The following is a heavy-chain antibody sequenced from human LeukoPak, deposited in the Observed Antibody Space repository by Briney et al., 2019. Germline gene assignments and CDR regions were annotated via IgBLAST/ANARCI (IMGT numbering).Heavy chain of an antibody. D-gene: IGHD3-16*02. Sequence: PSETLSLTCTVSGGSISRHYWSWLRQAPGKGLEWIGYISYSGSTNYNPSLKSRVTISVDTSKNQFSLKLSSVTAADTAVFYCARGGGYHIDYWGQGTLVTVSS. CDR2: ISYSGST. CDR3: ARGGGYHIDY. J-gene: IGHJ4*02. V-gene: IGHV4-59*08. CDR1: GGSISRHY.